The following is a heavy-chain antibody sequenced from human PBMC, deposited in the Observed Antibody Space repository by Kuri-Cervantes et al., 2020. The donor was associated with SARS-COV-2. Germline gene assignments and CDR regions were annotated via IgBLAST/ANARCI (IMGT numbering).Heavy chain of an antibody. CDR2: IGPSGTTK. V-gene: IGHV3-11*04. CDR1: GFIFSDYY. CDR3: ARDYKSYGYYYYYYMDV. D-gene: IGHD5-18*01. J-gene: IGHJ6*03. Sequence: GESLKISCTASGFIFSDYYMTWIRQAPGKGLEWVSNIGPSGTTKYYADSVKGRFTISRDNAKNSLYLQMSSLRAEDTAVYYCARDYKSYGYYYYYYMDVWGKGTTVTVSS.